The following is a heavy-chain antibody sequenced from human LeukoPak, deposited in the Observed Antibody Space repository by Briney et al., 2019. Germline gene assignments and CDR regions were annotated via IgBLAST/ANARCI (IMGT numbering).Heavy chain of an antibody. CDR3: ACSTGRYSSSWYLGY. D-gene: IGHD6-13*01. V-gene: IGHV3-30*19. CDR1: GFTFSNYG. CDR2: ISYDGSNK. J-gene: IGHJ4*02. Sequence: GGSLRLSCATSGFTFSNYGFHWVRQAPGKGLEWVAVISYDGSNKYYADSVKGRFTISRDNSKNTLYLQMNSLRAEDTAVYYCACSTGRYSSSWYLGYWGQGTLVTVSS.